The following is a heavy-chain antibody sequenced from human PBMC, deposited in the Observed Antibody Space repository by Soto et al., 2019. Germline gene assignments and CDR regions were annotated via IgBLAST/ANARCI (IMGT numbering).Heavy chain of an antibody. J-gene: IGHJ3*02. CDR1: GGSISSYY. D-gene: IGHD5-18*01. V-gene: IGHV4-59*01. Sequence: KPSETLSLTCTVSGGSISSYYWSWIRQPPGKGLEWIGYIYYSGSTNYNPSLKSRVTISVDTSKNQFSLKLSSVTAADTAVYYCARPSTMVTFGAFDIWGQGTMVTVSS. CDR3: ARPSTMVTFGAFDI. CDR2: IYYSGST.